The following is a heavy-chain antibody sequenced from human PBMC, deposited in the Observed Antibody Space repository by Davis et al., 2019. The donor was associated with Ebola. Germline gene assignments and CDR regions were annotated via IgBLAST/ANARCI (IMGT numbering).Heavy chain of an antibody. V-gene: IGHV3-30*02. CDR2: IRYDGSNK. J-gene: IGHJ3*01. CDR3: VRFVYRAADTFDV. D-gene: IGHD3-10*01. CDR1: GFSFSNYD. Sequence: GESLKISCAASGFSFSNYDMHWVRQAPGRGLEWLSFIRYDGSNKYYADSVKGRFTISRDNSKNTLYLQMNSLRTEETAIYTCVRFVYRAADTFDVWGRGTMVTVSS.